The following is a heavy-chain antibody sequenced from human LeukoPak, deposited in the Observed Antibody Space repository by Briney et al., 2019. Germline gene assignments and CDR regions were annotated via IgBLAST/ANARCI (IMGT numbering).Heavy chain of an antibody. J-gene: IGHJ3*02. Sequence: ASVKVSCKSSGYTFTSYGISWVRQAPGQGLEWMGWISAYNCNTNYAQKLQGRVTMPTDTSTSTAYMELRSLRSDDTAVYYCARVQITMIVVVRFYAFDIWRQGTMVTVPS. CDR2: ISAYNCNT. V-gene: IGHV1-18*01. CDR1: GYTFTSYG. CDR3: ARVQITMIVVVRFYAFDI. D-gene: IGHD3-22*01.